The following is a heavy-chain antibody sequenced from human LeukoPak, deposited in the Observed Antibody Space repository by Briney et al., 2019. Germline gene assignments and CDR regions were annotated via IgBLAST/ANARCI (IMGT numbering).Heavy chain of an antibody. CDR3: ARDSGGNYYDSSGYYQRVRSNAFDI. V-gene: IGHV4-30-4*01. J-gene: IGHJ3*02. CDR1: GGSISSGDYY. D-gene: IGHD3-22*01. CDR2: IYYSGST. Sequence: PSETLSLTCTVSGGSISSGDYYWSWIRQPPGKGLEWIGYIYYSGSTYYNPSLKSRVTISVDTSKNQFSLKLSSVTAADTAVYYCARDSGGNYYDSSGYYQRVRSNAFDIWGQGTMVTVSS.